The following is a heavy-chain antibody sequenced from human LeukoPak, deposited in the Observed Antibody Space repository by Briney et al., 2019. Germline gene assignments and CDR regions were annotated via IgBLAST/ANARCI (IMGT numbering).Heavy chain of an antibody. Sequence: PSETLSLTCTVSGGSISSRSYYWGWLRQPPGKGLEWIAGIFYSGSTYHNPSLKSRVTISVDTSKSQFSLKLSSVTAADTAVYFCARHPLKAYVSDWFDPWGQGTLVTVSS. CDR2: IFYSGST. D-gene: IGHD3-10*02. V-gene: IGHV4-39*01. CDR3: ARHPLKAYVSDWFDP. CDR1: GGSISSRSYY. J-gene: IGHJ5*02.